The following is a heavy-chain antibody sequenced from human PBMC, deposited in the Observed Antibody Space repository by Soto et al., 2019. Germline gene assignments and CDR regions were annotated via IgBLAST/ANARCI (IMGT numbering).Heavy chain of an antibody. CDR2: INAAGTT. Sequence: GGSLRLSCAASGFTFSDYDMHWVRQVSGQGLQWVANINAAGTTYYPVSVQGRFTISRENAKNSVYLHINTLRAEDTAVYYCTRTADFTSAFDIWGQGTVVTV. CDR1: GFTFSDYD. J-gene: IGHJ3*02. CDR3: TRTADFTSAFDI. V-gene: IGHV3-13*01. D-gene: IGHD2-21*02.